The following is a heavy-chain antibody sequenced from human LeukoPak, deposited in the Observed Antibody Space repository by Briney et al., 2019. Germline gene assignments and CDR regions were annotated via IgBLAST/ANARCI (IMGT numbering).Heavy chain of an antibody. CDR1: GGTFSSYA. D-gene: IGHD2-2*01. CDR3: AREGGTNCSSTSCYALNWFDR. CDR2: IIPIFGTA. Sequence: SVKVSCKASGGTFSSYAISWVRQAPGQGLEWMGGIIPIFGTANYAQKFQGRVTITADKSTSTAYMELSSLRSEDTAVYYCAREGGTNCSSTSCYALNWFDRWGQGTLVTVSS. J-gene: IGHJ5*02. V-gene: IGHV1-69*06.